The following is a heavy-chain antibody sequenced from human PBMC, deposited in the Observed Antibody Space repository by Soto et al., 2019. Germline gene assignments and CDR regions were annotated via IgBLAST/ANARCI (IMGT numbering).Heavy chain of an antibody. CDR1: GGSISSNY. CDR2: VYNSGST. J-gene: IGHJ4*02. V-gene: IGHV4-59*01. CDR3: ARYRREAVAGYTLDN. Sequence: SETLSLTCTVSGGSISSNYWTWIRQPPGKGLEWIGYVYNSGSTNYNPSLKSRVTISEDTSKSQFSLKVNSMTAAYTAVYYCARYRREAVAGYTLDNWGQGILVTVS. D-gene: IGHD6-13*01.